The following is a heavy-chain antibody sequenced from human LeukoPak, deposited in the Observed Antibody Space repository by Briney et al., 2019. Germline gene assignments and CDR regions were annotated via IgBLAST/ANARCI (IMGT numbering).Heavy chain of an antibody. CDR1: GGTFSSYA. J-gene: IGHJ3*02. D-gene: IGHD4-17*01. CDR2: VIPFFGTA. V-gene: IGHV1-69*13. CDR3: ARDTPPYGDYAGDAFDI. Sequence: GASVKVSCKASGGTFSSYAISWVRQAPGQGLEWMGGVIPFFGTANYAQKFQGRVTITADESTITAYMELSSLRSEDTAVYYCARDTPPYGDYAGDAFDIWGQGTMVTVSS.